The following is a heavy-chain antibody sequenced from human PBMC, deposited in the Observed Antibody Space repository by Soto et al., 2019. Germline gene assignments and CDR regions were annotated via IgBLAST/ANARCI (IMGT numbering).Heavy chain of an antibody. CDR3: ARAQSKWHIVVVTAAYFDY. V-gene: IGHV4-38-2*01. J-gene: IGHJ4*02. Sequence: SETLSLTSAASGYSISSGYYLGLIRHPPGKGVEWIGSIYDSGSTNYNPSLKSRVTISVDMSKNQFSLKLISVTAAVTDVYYSARAQSKWHIVVVTAAYFDYWGQGTLVTVSS. D-gene: IGHD2-21*02. CDR2: IYDSGST. CDR1: GYSISSGYY.